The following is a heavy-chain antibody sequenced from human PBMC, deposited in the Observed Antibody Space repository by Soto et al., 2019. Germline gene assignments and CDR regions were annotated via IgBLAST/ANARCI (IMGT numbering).Heavy chain of an antibody. J-gene: IGHJ4*02. CDR2: ISYDGSNK. V-gene: IGHV3-30-3*01. CDR1: GFTFSSYA. Sequence: QVQLVESGGGVVQPGRSLRLSCAASGFTFSSYAMHWVRQAPGKGLEWVAVISYDGSNKYYADSVKGRFTISRDNSKNTLYLQMNSLRAEDTAVYYCARGDSSSWYYFDYWGQGTLVTVS. D-gene: IGHD6-13*01. CDR3: ARGDSSSWYYFDY.